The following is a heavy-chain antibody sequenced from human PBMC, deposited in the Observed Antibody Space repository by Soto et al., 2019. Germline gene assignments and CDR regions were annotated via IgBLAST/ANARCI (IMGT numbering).Heavy chain of an antibody. V-gene: IGHV1-69*01. J-gene: IGHJ6*02. CDR3: ARDDIVVVPAATIGYYYYGMDV. Sequence: QVQLVQSGAEVKKPGSSVKVSCKASGGTFSSYAISWVRQAPGQGLEWMGGIIPIFGTANYAQKFQGRVTSTADESTSTAYMELSSLRSEDTAVYYCARDDIVVVPAATIGYYYYGMDVWGQGTTVTVSS. CDR2: IIPIFGTA. D-gene: IGHD2-2*01. CDR1: GGTFSSYA.